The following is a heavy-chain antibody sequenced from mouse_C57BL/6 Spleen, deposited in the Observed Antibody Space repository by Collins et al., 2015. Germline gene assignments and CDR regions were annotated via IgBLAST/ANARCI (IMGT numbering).Heavy chain of an antibody. D-gene: IGHD2-13*01. J-gene: IGHJ2*01. Sequence: QVQLQQPGAELVMPGASVKLSCKASGYTFTSYWMHWVKQRPGQGLEWIGEIDPSDSYTNNNQKFKGKSTLTLDKSSSTAYMQLSSLTSEDSAVYYCARGVTLDYRGQGTTLTVSS. CDR3: ARGVTLDY. CDR2: IDPSDSYT. CDR1: GYTFTSYW. V-gene: IGHV1-69*01.